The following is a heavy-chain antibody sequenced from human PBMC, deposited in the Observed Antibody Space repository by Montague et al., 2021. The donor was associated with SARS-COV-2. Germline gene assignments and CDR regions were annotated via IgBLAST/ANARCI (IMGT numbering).Heavy chain of an antibody. J-gene: IGHJ4*02. V-gene: IGHV4-4*07. CDR3: ARTPPRPLSLDS. Sequence: SETLSLTCAVSGGSITGFSWSWVRQPAGKGLEWIGRVTTSGTTNYSPSLRSRVTMSVDTSKNQFSLNLNSVTAADTAIYYCARTPPRPLSLDSWGQGTLVTVSS. CDR2: VTTSGTT. D-gene: IGHD6-6*01. CDR1: GGSITGFS.